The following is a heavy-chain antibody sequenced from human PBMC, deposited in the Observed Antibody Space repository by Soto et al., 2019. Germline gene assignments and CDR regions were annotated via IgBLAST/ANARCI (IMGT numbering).Heavy chain of an antibody. CDR1: GYSFTSYW. CDR3: ARLDVLTYSGSLLDD. Sequence: PGESLKISCKGSGYSFTSYWISWVRQMPGKGLAWMGTIDPNGSYTKYSPSFQGHVTISTDKSISTAYLQWSSLQASDTAMYYCARLDVLTYSGSLLDDWGQGTLVTVSS. CDR2: IDPNGSYT. V-gene: IGHV5-10-1*01. D-gene: IGHD6-25*01. J-gene: IGHJ4*02.